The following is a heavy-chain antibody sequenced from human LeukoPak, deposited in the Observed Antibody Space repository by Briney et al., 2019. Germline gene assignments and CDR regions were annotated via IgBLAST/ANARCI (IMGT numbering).Heavy chain of an antibody. Sequence: SETLSLTCTVSGGSISNRNYHWGWIRQPPGKGLEWIGSICSSGSAYYNPSLKSRVTTSIDTSKNQFSLRLTSVTAADTAIYYCAKNGDRGAYCSGGSCYPYYYYYMDVWGKGTTVTISS. CDR1: GGSISNRNYH. V-gene: IGHV4-39*01. CDR3: AKNGDRGAYCSGGSCYPYYYYYMDV. J-gene: IGHJ6*03. D-gene: IGHD2-15*01. CDR2: ICSSGSA.